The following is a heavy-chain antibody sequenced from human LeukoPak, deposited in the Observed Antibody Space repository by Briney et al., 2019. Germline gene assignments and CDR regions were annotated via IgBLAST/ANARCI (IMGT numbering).Heavy chain of an antibody. Sequence: SETLSLTCAVYGGSFSGYYWSWIRQPPGKGLEWIGEINHSGSTNYNPSLKSRVTISVYTSKDQYSLKLSSVTAADTAVYYCASLKAYYYDSSGYYYFDYWGQETLVTVSS. CDR1: GGSFSGYY. CDR3: ASLKAYYYDSSGYYYFDY. CDR2: INHSGST. D-gene: IGHD3-22*01. V-gene: IGHV4-34*01. J-gene: IGHJ4*02.